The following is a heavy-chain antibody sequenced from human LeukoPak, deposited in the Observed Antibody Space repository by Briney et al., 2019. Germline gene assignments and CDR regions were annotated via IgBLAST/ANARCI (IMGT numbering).Heavy chain of an antibody. CDR2: IDHSGST. D-gene: IGHD6-19*01. J-gene: IGHJ4*02. CDR1: GGSFSGFY. Sequence: SETLSLTCDVYGGSFSGFYWNWIRQPSGKGLEWIGEIDHSGSTNYNPSLKSRVTISVDTSKNQFSLKLSSVTAADTAVYYCARHIGSGIDYWGQGTLVTVSS. CDR3: ARHIGSGIDY. V-gene: IGHV4-34*01.